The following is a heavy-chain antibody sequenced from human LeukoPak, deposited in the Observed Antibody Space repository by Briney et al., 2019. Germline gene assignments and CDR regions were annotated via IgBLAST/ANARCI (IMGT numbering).Heavy chain of an antibody. CDR2: IYHSGST. D-gene: IGHD6-13*01. CDR3: ASTPGSSWTYYFDY. CDR1: GGSISSSNW. Sequence: SETLSLTCAVSGGSISSSNWWSWVRQPPGKGLEWIGEIYHSGSTNYNPSLKSRVTISVDKSKNQFSLKLSSVTAADTAVYYCASTPGSSWTYYFDYWGQGTLVTVSS. J-gene: IGHJ4*02. V-gene: IGHV4-4*02.